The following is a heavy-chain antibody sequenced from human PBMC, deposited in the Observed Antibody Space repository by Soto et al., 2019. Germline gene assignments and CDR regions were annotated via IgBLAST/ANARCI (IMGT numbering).Heavy chain of an antibody. V-gene: IGHV1-69*08. CDR3: ARETQQLVRGFDY. Sequence: QVQLVQSGAEVKKPGSSVKVSCKASGGTFSSYTISWVRQAPGQGLEWMGRIIPILGIANYAQKFQGRVTITADKSTSTAYMELSSLRSEDMAVDYCARETQQLVRGFDYWGQGTLVTVSS. CDR1: GGTFSSYT. D-gene: IGHD6-13*01. CDR2: IIPILGIA. J-gene: IGHJ4*02.